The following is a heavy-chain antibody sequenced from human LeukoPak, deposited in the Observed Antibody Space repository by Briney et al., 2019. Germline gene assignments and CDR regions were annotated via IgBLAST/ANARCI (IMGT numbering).Heavy chain of an antibody. J-gene: IGHJ3*02. V-gene: IGHV3-30*18. CDR1: GFTFSSYG. Sequence: PGRSLRLSCAASGFTFSSYGMHWVRQAPGKGLEWVAVISYDGSNKYYADSVKGRFTISRDNSKNTLYLQMNSLRAEDTAVYYCEKGRRQGVTNAFDIWGQGTMVTVSS. CDR3: EKGRRQGVTNAFDI. CDR2: ISYDGSNK. D-gene: IGHD4-17*01.